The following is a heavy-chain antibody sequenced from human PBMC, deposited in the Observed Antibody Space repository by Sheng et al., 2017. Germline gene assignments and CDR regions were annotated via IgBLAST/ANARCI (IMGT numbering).Heavy chain of an antibody. CDR2: ISGGGGGT. D-gene: IGHD4-17*01. J-gene: IGHJ6*03. CDR3: ARSGGSGYGDYATYHYMDV. CDR1: GFTFSSYP. Sequence: TASGFTFSSYPMSWVRQIPGEGLEWVSTISGGGGGTYYADSVKGRSTVSRDNSQNRLYLQINSLRPEDTALYYCARSGGSGYGDYATYHYMDVWGQGTMVTVSS. V-gene: IGHV3-23*01.